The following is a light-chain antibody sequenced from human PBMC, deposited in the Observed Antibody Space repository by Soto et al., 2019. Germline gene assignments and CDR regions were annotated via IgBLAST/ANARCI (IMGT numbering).Light chain of an antibody. CDR3: QQYVSLPPT. CDR2: NGP. Sequence: ENVLTQSPGTLSLSPGERATLPCRAMQSIIGKQLAWYRQKPGQPPSLLIYNGPNRATGIPDRFNGSGSGTDFTLTISRLEPEDFAVYHCQQYVSLPPTFGKGTRVEIK. CDR1: QSIIGKQ. V-gene: IGKV3-20*01. J-gene: IGKJ1*01.